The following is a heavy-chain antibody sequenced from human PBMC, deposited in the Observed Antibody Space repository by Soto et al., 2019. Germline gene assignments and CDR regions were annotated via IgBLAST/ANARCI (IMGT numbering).Heavy chain of an antibody. J-gene: IGHJ6*02. CDR1: GGSVSSDNYY. V-gene: IGHV4-61*01. CDR3: ARESSRGLYGLDV. CDR2: IYFAGRT. Sequence: QVQLQESGPGLVKPSETLSLTCTVSGGSVSSDNYYWSWIRQPPGKGLEWIGYIYFAGRTDYNPSLKSRVTISLDTSKNQFSLKLSSVTAADTALYYCARESSRGLYGLDVWGQGTTVTVSS. D-gene: IGHD3-10*01.